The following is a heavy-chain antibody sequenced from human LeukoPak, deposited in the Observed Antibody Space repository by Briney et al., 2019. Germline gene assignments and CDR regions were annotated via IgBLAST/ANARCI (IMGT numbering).Heavy chain of an antibody. J-gene: IGHJ4*02. CDR1: GGSISSYY. D-gene: IGHD1-14*01. Sequence: PSETLSLTCTVSGGSISSYYWSWIRQPPGKGLEWIGYIYNSGSTNFYPSLKSRVTISVDTSKNQFSLKMTSVTAADTAVYYCARTNRYAGGDRHFDYWGQGTLVTVSS. V-gene: IGHV4-59*01. CDR3: ARTNRYAGGDRHFDY. CDR2: IYNSGST.